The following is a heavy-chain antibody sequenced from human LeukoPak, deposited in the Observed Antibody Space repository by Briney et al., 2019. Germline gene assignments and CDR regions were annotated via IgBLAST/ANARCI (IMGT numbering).Heavy chain of an antibody. CDR1: GGSISSYY. J-gene: IGHJ4*02. CDR2: IYYSGST. CDR3: ARDTSGYRRGSFNY. V-gene: IGHV4-59*01. Sequence: SETLSLTCTVSGGSISSYYWSWIRQPPGKGLEWIGYIYYSGSTSYNPSLKSRVTISVDTSNNQFSLKLSSVTAADTAVYYCARDTSGYRRGSFNYWGQGTLVTVSS. D-gene: IGHD3-22*01.